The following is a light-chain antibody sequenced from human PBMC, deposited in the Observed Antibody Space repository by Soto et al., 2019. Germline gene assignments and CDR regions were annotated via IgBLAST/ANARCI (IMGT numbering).Light chain of an antibody. CDR1: QSVSSY. J-gene: IGKJ4*01. CDR2: DAS. CDR3: QQRSNWPLT. V-gene: IGKV3-11*01. Sequence: EIVLTQSPATLSLSPGERATLSCRASQSVSSYLAWYQQKPGQAPRLLIYDASTRDTGIPARFSGSGSGTDFTLTISSLQPEDFAVYYCQQRSNWPLTFGGGTKVEIK.